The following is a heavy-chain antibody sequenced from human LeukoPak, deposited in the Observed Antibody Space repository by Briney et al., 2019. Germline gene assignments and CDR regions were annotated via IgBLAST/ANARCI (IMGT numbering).Heavy chain of an antibody. CDR1: GGSISSYY. CDR3: ARFIVVSYYFDY. CDR2: IYYSGST. V-gene: IGHV4-59*08. J-gene: IGHJ4*02. D-gene: IGHD1-26*01. Sequence: SETLSLTCTVSGGSISSYYWSWIRQPPGKGLEWIGYIYYSGSTNYNPSLKSRVTISVDTSKNQFSLKLSSVTAADTAVYYCARFIVVSYYFDYWGQGTLVTVSS.